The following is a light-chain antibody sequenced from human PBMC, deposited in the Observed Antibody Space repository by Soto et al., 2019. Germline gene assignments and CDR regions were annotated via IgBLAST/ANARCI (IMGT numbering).Light chain of an antibody. CDR1: SSDVGGYNY. CDR3: SSYAGSNNLV. Sequence: QSALTQPPSASGSPGQSVTISCTGTSSDVGGYNYVSWYQQHPGKAPKLMIYAVRKRPSGVPDRFSGYKSGNTASLTVSGLQAEDEADYYCSSYAGSNNLVFGGGTKLTVL. CDR2: AVR. V-gene: IGLV2-8*01. J-gene: IGLJ3*02.